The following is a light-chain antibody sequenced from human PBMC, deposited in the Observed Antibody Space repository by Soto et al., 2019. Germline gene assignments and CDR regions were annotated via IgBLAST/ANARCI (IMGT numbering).Light chain of an antibody. V-gene: IGKV3-20*01. CDR2: AAS. CDR3: QQYGHSPRT. Sequence: EVVLTHSPGTLSLSPCERASLFFSASQSVSNSFLAWYQQKPGQSPRLLIYAASARAIGIPDRFSGSGSGTDFTLTISRLEPEDFAVYYCQQYGHSPRTFGQGTKVDTK. J-gene: IGKJ1*01. CDR1: QSVSNSF.